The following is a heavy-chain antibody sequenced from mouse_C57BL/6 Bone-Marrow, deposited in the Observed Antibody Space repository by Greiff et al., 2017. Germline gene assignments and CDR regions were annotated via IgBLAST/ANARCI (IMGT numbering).Heavy chain of an antibody. D-gene: IGHD2-2*01. Sequence: VKLQQPGAELVRPGSSVKLSCKASGYTFTSYWMHWVKQRPIQGLEWIGNIDPSDSETHYNQKFKDKATLTVDKSSSTAYMQLSSLTSEDSAVYYCASGDGYGYAMDYWGQGTSVTVSS. CDR1: GYTFTSYW. CDR2: IDPSDSET. J-gene: IGHJ4*01. CDR3: ASGDGYGYAMDY. V-gene: IGHV1-52*01.